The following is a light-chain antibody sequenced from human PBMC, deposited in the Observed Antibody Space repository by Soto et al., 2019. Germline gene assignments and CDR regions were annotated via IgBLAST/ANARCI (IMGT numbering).Light chain of an antibody. J-gene: IGLJ1*01. CDR2: KGT. Sequence: QSVLAQPASVSGSPGQSITISCTGTSSDVGAYNSVSWYQQHPHRAPQVIIYKGTQRPSGVSNRFSGSTSGNAASLTISALQADDEAAYFCCSSAHESTYVLGTGTKVTV. CDR3: CSSAHESTYV. V-gene: IGLV2-23*01. CDR1: SSDVGAYNS.